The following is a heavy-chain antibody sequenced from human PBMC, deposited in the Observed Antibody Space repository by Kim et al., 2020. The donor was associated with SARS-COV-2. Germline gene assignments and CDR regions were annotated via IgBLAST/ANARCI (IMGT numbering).Heavy chain of an antibody. D-gene: IGHD4-4*01. V-gene: IGHV3-21*01. CDR3: ARGGMTVSAAQRD. Sequence: GGSLRLSCAASGFTFSSYSMNWVRQAPGKGLEWVSSISSSSSYIYYADSVKGRFTISRDNAKNSLYLQMNSLRAEDTAVYYCARGGMTVSAAQRDWGQGTLVTVSS. CDR2: ISSSSSYI. J-gene: IGHJ4*02. CDR1: GFTFSSYS.